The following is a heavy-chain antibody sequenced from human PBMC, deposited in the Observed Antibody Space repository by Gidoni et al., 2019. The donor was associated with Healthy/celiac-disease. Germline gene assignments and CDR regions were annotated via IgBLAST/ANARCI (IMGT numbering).Heavy chain of an antibody. Sequence: QVQLQESGPGLVKPSETLSLTCTVSGCSISSYYWSWIRQPPGKGLEWIGYIYYSGSTNYNPSLKSRVTISVDTSKNQFSLKLSSVTAADTAVYYCARVRGVRRAAGLAFWFDPWGQGTLVTVSS. CDR1: GCSISSYY. V-gene: IGHV4-59*01. CDR3: ARVRGVRRAAGLAFWFDP. CDR2: IYYSGST. J-gene: IGHJ5*02. D-gene: IGHD6-13*01.